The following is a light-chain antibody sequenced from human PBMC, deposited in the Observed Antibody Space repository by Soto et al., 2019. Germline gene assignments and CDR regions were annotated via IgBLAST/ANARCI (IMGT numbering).Light chain of an antibody. CDR3: ETWDSNSRV. CDR1: SGHSSYI. Sequence: QSVLTQSSSASASLGSSVKLTCTLNSGHSSYIIAWHQQQPGKAPRYLMKLEGSGSYNKGSGVPDCFSGSSSGADRYLTISNLQSEDEADYYCETWDSNSRVFGGGTQLTVL. V-gene: IGLV4-60*03. J-gene: IGLJ7*01. CDR2: LEGSGSY.